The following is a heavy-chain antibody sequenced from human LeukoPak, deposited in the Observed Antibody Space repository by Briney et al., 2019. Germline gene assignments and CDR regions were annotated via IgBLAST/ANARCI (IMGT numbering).Heavy chain of an antibody. D-gene: IGHD3-9*01. CDR3: ARTGYYDILTGYPH. J-gene: IGHJ4*02. Sequence: ASVKVSCKVSGYSLSELSMHWVRQAPGKGLEWMGGFDPEDGKTINAQKFQGRLTMTEDTSTDTAYMELSSLRSEDTAVYYCARTGYYDILTGYPHWGQGTLVTVSS. CDR1: GYSLSELS. V-gene: IGHV1-24*01. CDR2: FDPEDGKT.